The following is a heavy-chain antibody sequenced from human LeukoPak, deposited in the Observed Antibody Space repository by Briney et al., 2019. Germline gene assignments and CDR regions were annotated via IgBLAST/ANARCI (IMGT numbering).Heavy chain of an antibody. CDR2: ISSSGSTI. CDR3: ANPVIVATAHDAFDI. V-gene: IGHV3-48*03. J-gene: IGHJ3*02. D-gene: IGHD5-12*01. Sequence: GGSLRLSCAASGFTFSSYEMNWVRQAPGKGLEWVSYISSSGSTIYYADSVKGRFTISRDNAKNSLYLQMNSLRAEDTAVYYCANPVIVATAHDAFDIWGQGTMVTVSS. CDR1: GFTFSSYE.